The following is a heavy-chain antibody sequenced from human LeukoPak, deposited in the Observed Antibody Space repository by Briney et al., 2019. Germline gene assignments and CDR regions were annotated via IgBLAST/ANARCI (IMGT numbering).Heavy chain of an antibody. CDR1: GVTFSSYP. Sequence: GASVKVSCKASGVTFSSYPISWVRQAPGQGLEWMGGIIPIFGTASYTQKFQGRVTITADKSTTTAYMELSSLKSEDTDVYYCALSSGGWYAAFDIWGQGTRVTVSS. D-gene: IGHD6-19*01. CDR3: ALSSGGWYAAFDI. J-gene: IGHJ3*02. CDR2: IIPIFGTA. V-gene: IGHV1-69*06.